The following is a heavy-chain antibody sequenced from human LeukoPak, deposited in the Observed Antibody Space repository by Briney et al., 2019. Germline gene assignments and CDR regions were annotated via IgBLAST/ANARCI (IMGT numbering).Heavy chain of an antibody. J-gene: IGHJ6*02. CDR3: ARADSVSNYYYYGMDA. CDR2: IYYSGST. Sequence: SSETLSLTCTVSGGSVSSGSYYWSWIRQPPGKGLEWIGYIYYSGSTNYNPSLKSRVTISVDTSKNQFSLKLSSVTAADTAVYYCARADSVSNYYYYGMDAWGQGTTVTVSS. V-gene: IGHV4-61*01. D-gene: IGHD3-3*01. CDR1: GGSVSSGSYY.